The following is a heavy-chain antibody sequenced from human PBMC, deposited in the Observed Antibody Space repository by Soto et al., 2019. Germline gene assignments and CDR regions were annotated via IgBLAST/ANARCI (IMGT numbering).Heavy chain of an antibody. CDR1: GFSLSTSQVG. Sequence: SGPTLVNPTQTLTLTCTFSGFSLSTSQVGVGWIRQPPGKALEWLAHVYWNDDKYYSLSLKTRLTITKDTSKSQVVLTMTSMDPVDTATYYCAHQNTRGYYFDYWGQGALVTVSS. CDR2: VYWNDDK. V-gene: IGHV2-5*01. J-gene: IGHJ4*02. CDR3: AHQNTRGYYFDY.